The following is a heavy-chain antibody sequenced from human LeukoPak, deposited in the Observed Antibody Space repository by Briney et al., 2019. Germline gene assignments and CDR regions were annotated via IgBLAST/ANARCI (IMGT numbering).Heavy chain of an antibody. J-gene: IGHJ6*02. V-gene: IGHV5-51*01. CDR2: IYPGDSDT. D-gene: IGHD2-15*01. CDR1: GLSFTSYW. Sequence: GEALQISCKGSGLSFTSYWIGWVRQVPGKGLEWMGIIYPGDSDTRYSPSFQGQVTISADKSISTAYLQWSSLKASDTAMYYCARLLQRWYYYYGMDVWGQGTTVTVSS. CDR3: ARLLQRWYYYYGMDV.